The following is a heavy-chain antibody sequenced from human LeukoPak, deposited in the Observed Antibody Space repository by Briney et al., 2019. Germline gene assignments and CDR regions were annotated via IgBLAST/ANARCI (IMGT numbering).Heavy chain of an antibody. CDR2: ISSSGSTI. J-gene: IGHJ6*04. V-gene: IGHV3-11*04. D-gene: IGHD3-10*01. CDR3: ARDRAVRGVYPNYYYGMDV. Sequence: PSETLSLTCTVSGGSISSGGYYWSWIRQAPGKGLEWVSYISSSGSTIYYADSVKGRFTISRDNAKNSLYLQMNSLRAEDTAVYYCARDRAVRGVYPNYYYGMDVWGKGTTVTVSS. CDR1: GGSISSGGYY.